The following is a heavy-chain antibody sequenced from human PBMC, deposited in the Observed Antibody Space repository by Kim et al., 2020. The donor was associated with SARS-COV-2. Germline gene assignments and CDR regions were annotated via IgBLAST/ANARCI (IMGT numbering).Heavy chain of an antibody. CDR1: GGSISSHY. J-gene: IGHJ5*02. CDR3: ARGPSGWRSDP. Sequence: SETLSLTCSVSGGSISSHYWSWIRRPPGEGLELIGYIYFTGSTNYNPSLKSRVTISVDTSKNQFFLKLTSVTAADTAVYYCARGPSGWRSDPWGQGTLV. V-gene: IGHV4-59*11. CDR2: IYFTGST. D-gene: IGHD6-19*01.